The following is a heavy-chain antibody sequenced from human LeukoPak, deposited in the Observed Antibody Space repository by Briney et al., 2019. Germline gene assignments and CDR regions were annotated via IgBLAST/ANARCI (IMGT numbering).Heavy chain of an antibody. D-gene: IGHD4-17*01. V-gene: IGHV3-15*01. CDR2: IKSKTDGGTT. CDR1: GFTFSNAW. J-gene: IGHJ4*02. Sequence: PGGSLRLSCAASGFTFSNAWMSWVRQAPGKGLEWVGRIKSKTDGGTTDYAAPVKGRFTISRDDSKNTLYLQMNSLKTEDTAVYYCTTGHDHGDYVSYFDYWGQGTLVTVSS. CDR3: TTGHDHGDYVSYFDY.